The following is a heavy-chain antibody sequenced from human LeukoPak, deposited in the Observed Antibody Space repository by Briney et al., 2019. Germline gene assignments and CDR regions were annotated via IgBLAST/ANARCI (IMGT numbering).Heavy chain of an antibody. Sequence: SVKVSCKASGGTFSSYAISWVRQAPGQGLEWMGMIIPIFGTANYAQKFQGRVTITTDESTSTAYMELSSLRSEDTAVYYCARGTRYDILTGHGGTYMDVWGKGTTVTVSS. D-gene: IGHD3-9*01. J-gene: IGHJ6*03. CDR3: ARGTRYDILTGHGGTYMDV. CDR1: GGTFSSYA. CDR2: IIPIFGTA. V-gene: IGHV1-69*05.